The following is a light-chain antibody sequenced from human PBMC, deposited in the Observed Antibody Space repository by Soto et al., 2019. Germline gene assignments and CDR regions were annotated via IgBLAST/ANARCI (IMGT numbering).Light chain of an antibody. CDR1: SSDGGGYNY. CDR2: DVS. Sequence: QSLLTQPASVSGSPGQSITISCTGTSSDGGGYNYVSWYQQHPGKAPKLMIYDVSNRPSGVSTRFSGSKSGNTASLTISGLQAEDEADYYCSSYTSSSTFVVFGGGTKATVL. CDR3: SSYTSSSTFVV. J-gene: IGLJ2*01. V-gene: IGLV2-14*01.